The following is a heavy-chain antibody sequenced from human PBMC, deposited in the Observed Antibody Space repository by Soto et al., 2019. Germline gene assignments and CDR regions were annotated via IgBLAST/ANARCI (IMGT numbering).Heavy chain of an antibody. J-gene: IGHJ6*02. Sequence: ASVKVSCKASGYTFTDYYINWVRQAPGQGLEWMGWINPNSGATNSAQKFQGWVTMTRDTSITTAYMELSRLISDDTAVYYCARDQGITTFGVYSMYYYGMDVWGQGTTVTVS. V-gene: IGHV1-2*04. D-gene: IGHD3-3*01. CDR3: ARDQGITTFGVYSMYYYGMDV. CDR2: INPNSGAT. CDR1: GYTFTDYY.